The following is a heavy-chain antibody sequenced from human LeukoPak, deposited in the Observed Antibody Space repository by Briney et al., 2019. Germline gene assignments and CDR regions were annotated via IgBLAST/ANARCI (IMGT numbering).Heavy chain of an antibody. CDR3: ARDGNPLYTIFGWFDP. D-gene: IGHD3-3*01. CDR2: IHTSGST. CDR1: GDSISSYY. J-gene: IGHJ5*02. V-gene: IGHV4-4*07. Sequence: SETLSLTCTVSGDSISSYYWSWIRQPAGKGLEWIGRIHTSGSTNHNPSLTSRVTMSVDTSKNQFSLKLTSVTAADTAVYYCARDGNPLYTIFGWFDPWGQGTLVTVSS.